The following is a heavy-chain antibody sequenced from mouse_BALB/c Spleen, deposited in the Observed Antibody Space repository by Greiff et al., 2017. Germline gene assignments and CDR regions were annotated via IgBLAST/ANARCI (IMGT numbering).Heavy chain of an antibody. CDR3: ARRGLLRSLYAMDY. CDR1: GYTFTSYW. Sequence: VQLQQSGAELAKPGASVKMSCKASGYTFTSYWMHWVKQRPGQGLEWIGYINPSTGYTEYNQKFKDKATLTADKSSSTAYMQLSSLTSEDSAVYYCARRGLLRSLYAMDYWGQGTSVTVSS. V-gene: IGHV1-7*01. D-gene: IGHD1-1*01. J-gene: IGHJ4*01. CDR2: INPSTGYT.